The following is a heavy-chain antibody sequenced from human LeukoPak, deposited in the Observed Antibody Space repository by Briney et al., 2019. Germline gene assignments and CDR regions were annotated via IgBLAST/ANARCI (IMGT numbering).Heavy chain of an antibody. J-gene: IGHJ4*02. Sequence: GVALRLSCAASGITIADWSMHGVRQAPGKGLDWVSGSHWDACNIAYPHSVKGRFAITRDNAKNTLFLQMTNLSAEDTACYYLSAHYYGTGTSKSDFWGQGTLVAVS. CDR3: SAHYYGTGTSKSDF. V-gene: IGHV3-9*01. D-gene: IGHD3-10*01. CDR1: GITIADWS. CDR2: SHWDACNI.